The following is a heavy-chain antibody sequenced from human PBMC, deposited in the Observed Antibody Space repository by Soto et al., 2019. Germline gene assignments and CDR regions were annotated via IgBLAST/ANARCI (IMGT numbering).Heavy chain of an antibody. D-gene: IGHD6-19*01. CDR1: GFTFSNYA. CDR2: ISGRGEST. CDR3: AKPYFIAVTGTSDY. Sequence: EVQLLESGGGLVQPGGSLRLSCAASGFTFSNYAMNWVRQAPGKGLEWVSSISGRGESTYYANSVRGRFTISRDNSKNTLFLQMHSLRAEDTAVYYCAKPYFIAVTGTSDYWGQGTLVTVSS. V-gene: IGHV3-23*01. J-gene: IGHJ4*02.